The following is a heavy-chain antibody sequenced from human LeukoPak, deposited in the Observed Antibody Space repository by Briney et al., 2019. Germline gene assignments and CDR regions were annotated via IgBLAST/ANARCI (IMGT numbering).Heavy chain of an antibody. V-gene: IGHV3-21*01. J-gene: IGHJ3*02. CDR2: ISSGSSYI. CDR3: AREGVADAFDI. Sequence: GGSLRLSCAASGFTFSSYSMNWVRQAPGKGLEWVSSISSGSSYIYYADSVKGRFTISRDNAKNSLYLQMNSLRAEDTAVYYCAREGVADAFDIWGQGTMVTVSS. CDR1: GFTFSSYS. D-gene: IGHD3-3*01.